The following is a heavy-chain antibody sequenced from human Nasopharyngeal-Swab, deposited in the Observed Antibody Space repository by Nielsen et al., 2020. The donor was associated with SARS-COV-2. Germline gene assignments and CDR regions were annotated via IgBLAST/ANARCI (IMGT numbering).Heavy chain of an antibody. CDR2: IWYDGSNK. Sequence: GESLKISCAASGFTFSSYGMHWVRQAPGKGLEWVAVIWYDGSNKYYADSVKGRFTISRDNSKNTLYLQMNSLRAEDTAVYYCARGPKYSSSWYNTGPEYFQHWGQGTLVTVSS. J-gene: IGHJ1*01. CDR1: GFTFSSYG. CDR3: ARGPKYSSSWYNTGPEYFQH. D-gene: IGHD6-13*01. V-gene: IGHV3-33*01.